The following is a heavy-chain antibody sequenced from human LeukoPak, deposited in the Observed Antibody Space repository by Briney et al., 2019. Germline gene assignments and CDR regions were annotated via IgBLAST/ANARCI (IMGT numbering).Heavy chain of an antibody. CDR3: ARFPKPYCSGGSCYSGYYFDH. J-gene: IGHJ4*02. CDR1: GGSISSGSYY. V-gene: IGHV4-61*02. CDR2: IYTSGST. D-gene: IGHD2-15*01. Sequence: SQTLSLTCTVSGGSISSGSYYWSWIRQPAGKGLEWIGRIYTSGSTNYNPSLKSRVTISVDTSKNQFSLKLSSVTAADTAVYYCARFPKPYCSGGSCYSGYYFDHWGQGTLVTVSS.